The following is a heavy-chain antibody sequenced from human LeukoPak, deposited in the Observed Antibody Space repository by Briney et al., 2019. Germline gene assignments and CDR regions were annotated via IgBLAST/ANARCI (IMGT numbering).Heavy chain of an antibody. J-gene: IGHJ5*02. V-gene: IGHV4-34*01. CDR1: GGSFSGYY. CDR2: INHSGST. D-gene: IGHD3-10*01. CDR3: ARHLRGGQTKYSNWFDP. Sequence: SETLSLTCAVYGGSFSGYYWSWIRQPPGKGLEWIGEINHSGSTNYNPSLKSRVTISVDTSKNQFSLKLSSVTAADTAVYYCARHLRGGQTKYSNWFDPWGQGTLVTVSS.